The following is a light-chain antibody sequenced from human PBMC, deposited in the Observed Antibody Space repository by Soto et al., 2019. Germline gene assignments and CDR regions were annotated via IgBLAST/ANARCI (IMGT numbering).Light chain of an antibody. J-gene: IGKJ5*01. Sequence: IVLTQSPGTLSLSPGERATLSCRASQSVSSSSLAWYQQKPGQAPRLLIFRASSRATGVPDRFSGSGSGTDFTLTISRLEPDDFAVYYCQQFDSYGVNFGQGTRLEIK. CDR3: QQFDSYGVN. V-gene: IGKV3-20*01. CDR1: QSVSSSS. CDR2: RAS.